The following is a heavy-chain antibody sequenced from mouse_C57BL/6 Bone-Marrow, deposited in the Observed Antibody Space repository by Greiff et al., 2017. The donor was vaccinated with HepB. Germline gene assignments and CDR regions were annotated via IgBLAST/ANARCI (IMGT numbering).Heavy chain of an antibody. CDR3: TRDDGYR. CDR2: IDPENGDT. V-gene: IGHV14-4*01. D-gene: IGHD2-3*01. Sequence: VQLKESGAELVRPGASVKLSCTASGFNIKDDYMHWVKQRPEQGLEWIGWIDPENGDTEYASKFQGKATITADTSSNTAYLQLSSLTSEDTAVYYCTRDDGYRWGQGTSVTVSS. CDR1: GFNIKDDY. J-gene: IGHJ4*01.